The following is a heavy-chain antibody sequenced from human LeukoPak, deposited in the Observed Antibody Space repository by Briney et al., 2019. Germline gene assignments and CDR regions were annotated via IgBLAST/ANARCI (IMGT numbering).Heavy chain of an antibody. D-gene: IGHD6-13*01. J-gene: IGHJ3*02. V-gene: IGHV3-21*01. Sequence: GGSLRLSCAASEFTFSTYSMNWVRQAPGKGLEWVSSISSSSGYIYYADSVKGRFSISRDNAKNSLYLQMNSLRAEDTAVYYCARDMVAAGDAFDIWGQGTMVTVSS. CDR2: ISSSSGYI. CDR1: EFTFSTYS. CDR3: ARDMVAAGDAFDI.